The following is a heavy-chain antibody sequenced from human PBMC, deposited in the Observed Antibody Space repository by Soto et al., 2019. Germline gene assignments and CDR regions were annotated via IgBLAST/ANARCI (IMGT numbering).Heavy chain of an antibody. CDR2: INPNGGST. V-gene: IGHV1-46*01. CDR1: GYTFTSYY. CDR3: ARDPPMGRYYRGMDV. Sequence: ASVKVSCKASGYTFTSYYMHWVRQAPGQGLEWMGIINPNGGSTSSAQKFQGRVTMTRDTPTSTVYMELSSLRSEDTAVYYCARDPPMGRYYRGMDVWGQGTTVTVS. J-gene: IGHJ6*02. D-gene: IGHD3-16*01.